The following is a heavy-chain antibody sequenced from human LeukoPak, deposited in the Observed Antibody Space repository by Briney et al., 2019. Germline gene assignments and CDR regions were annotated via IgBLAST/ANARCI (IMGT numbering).Heavy chain of an antibody. CDR2: ISGSGGST. CDR1: GFTFSSYA. D-gene: IGHD2-15*01. V-gene: IGHV3-23*01. Sequence: GGSLRLSCAASGFTFSSYAMSWVRQAPGKGLEWVSAISGSGGSTYYADSVKGRFTISRDNSKNTLYLQMNSLRAEDTAVYYCAAGVVAATYFDYWGQGTLVTVSS. J-gene: IGHJ4*02. CDR3: AAGVVAATYFDY.